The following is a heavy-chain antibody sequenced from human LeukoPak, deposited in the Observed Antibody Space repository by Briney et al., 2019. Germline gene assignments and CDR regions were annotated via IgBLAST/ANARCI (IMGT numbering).Heavy chain of an antibody. CDR2: ISYDGSNK. CDR3: AKDKAYCSGGSCYEETRQCDY. J-gene: IGHJ4*02. D-gene: IGHD2-15*01. Sequence: GGSLRLSCAASGFTFSSYGMHWVRQAPGKGLEWVAVISYDGSNKYYADSVKGRFTISRDNSKNTLYLQMNSLRAEDTAVYYCAKDKAYCSGGSCYEETRQCDYWGQGTLVTVSS. V-gene: IGHV3-30*18. CDR1: GFTFSSYG.